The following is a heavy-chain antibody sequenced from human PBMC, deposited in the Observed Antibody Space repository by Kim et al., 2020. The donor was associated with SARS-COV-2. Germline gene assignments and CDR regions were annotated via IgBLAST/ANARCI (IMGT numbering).Heavy chain of an antibody. D-gene: IGHD6-19*01. Sequence: SETLSLTCTVSGGSISSYYWSWIRQPPGKGLEYILYIYYRGSTNYNPSLKSRVTISVDTSKNQFSLKLSSVTAADTAVYYCASMAGTWYFQHWGQGTLVTVSS. CDR1: GGSISSYY. J-gene: IGHJ1*01. CDR2: IYYRGST. CDR3: ASMAGTWYFQH. V-gene: IGHV4-59*13.